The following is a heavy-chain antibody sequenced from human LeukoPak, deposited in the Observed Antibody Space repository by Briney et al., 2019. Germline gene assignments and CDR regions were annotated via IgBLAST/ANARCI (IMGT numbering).Heavy chain of an antibody. CDR2: IQPSGNT. CDR1: GGSVRSGSDY. V-gene: IGHV4-61*02. Sequence: TPSETLSLTCTVSGGSVRSGSDYWNWIRQPAGEGLEWLGRIQPSGNTNYSPSLKSRLSISIDRSRNQVSLKLTSVTAADRAVYYCARDLGGGWFDPWGQGTLVTVSS. J-gene: IGHJ5*02. CDR3: ARDLGGGWFDP. D-gene: IGHD1-26*01.